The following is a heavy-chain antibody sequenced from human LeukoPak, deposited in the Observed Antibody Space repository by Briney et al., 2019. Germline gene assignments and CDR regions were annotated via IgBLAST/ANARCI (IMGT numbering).Heavy chain of an antibody. V-gene: IGHV4-4*02. D-gene: IGHD6-19*01. Sequence: SGTLSLTCAVSGGSISSSNWWSWVRQPPGKGLEWIGEIYHSGSTNYNPSLKSRVTISVDKSKNQFSLKLSSVTAADTAVYYCARHGPVAALDAFDIWGQGTMVTVSS. CDR2: IYHSGST. CDR1: GGSISSSNW. CDR3: ARHGPVAALDAFDI. J-gene: IGHJ3*02.